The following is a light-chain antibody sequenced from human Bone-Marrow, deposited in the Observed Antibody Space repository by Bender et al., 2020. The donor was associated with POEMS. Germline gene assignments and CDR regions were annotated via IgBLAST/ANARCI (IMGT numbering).Light chain of an antibody. Sequence: QSALTQPRSVSGSPGQSVTISCTGTSNDVGYYDYVSWYQQHPGKAPKLMIYDVSKRPSGVPDRFSGSKSRNTASLTISGLQPEDEAVYYCCSYAGSRFVEFGGGTTLTVL. J-gene: IGLJ2*01. CDR2: DVS. V-gene: IGLV2-11*01. CDR3: CSYAGSRFVE. CDR1: SNDVGYYDY.